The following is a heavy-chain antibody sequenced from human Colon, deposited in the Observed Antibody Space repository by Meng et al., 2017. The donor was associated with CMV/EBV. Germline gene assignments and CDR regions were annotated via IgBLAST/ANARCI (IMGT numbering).Heavy chain of an antibody. CDR3: ARDPQRHNSGYLGSAQYFDY. CDR2: VTSGVNTV. CDR1: GFTFNNYE. V-gene: IGHV3-48*03. Sequence: GGSLRLSCAAFGFTFNNYEMTWVRQAPGKGLEWVASVTSGVNTVYYADSVKGRFTISRDNAKNSLYLQMNSLRAEDTAVYYCARDPQRHNSGYLGSAQYFDYWGQGTLVTVSS. J-gene: IGHJ4*02. D-gene: IGHD5-12*01.